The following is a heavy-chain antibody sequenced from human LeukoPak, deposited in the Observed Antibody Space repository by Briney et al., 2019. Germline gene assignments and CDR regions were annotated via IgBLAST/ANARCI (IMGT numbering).Heavy chain of an antibody. D-gene: IGHD3-22*01. J-gene: IGHJ3*02. V-gene: IGHV3-11*04. CDR1: GFTFSDYY. CDR2: ISSSGSTI. CDR3: ASPKNYDSSGYYWTSGAFDI. Sequence: GGSLRLSCAASGFTFSDYYMSWLRQAPGKGLEWVSYISSSGSTIYYADSVKGRFTISRDNAKNSLYLQMNSLRAEDTAVYYCASPKNYDSSGYYWTSGAFDIWGQGTMVTVSS.